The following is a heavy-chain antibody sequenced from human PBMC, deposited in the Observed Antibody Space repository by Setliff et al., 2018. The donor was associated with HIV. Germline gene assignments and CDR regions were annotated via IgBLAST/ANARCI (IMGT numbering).Heavy chain of an antibody. CDR2: IHYSGST. Sequence: PSETLSLTCSVSGGSIRSHWSWIRQPPGKGLEWVGYIHYSGSTKYNSSLKCRVTMSIDTSKNQFSLKLSSATAADTAIYYCARVDRVESAFDIWGQGAMVTVSS. J-gene: IGHJ3*02. CDR3: ARVDRVESAFDI. CDR1: GGSIRSH. D-gene: IGHD2-15*01. V-gene: IGHV4-59*11.